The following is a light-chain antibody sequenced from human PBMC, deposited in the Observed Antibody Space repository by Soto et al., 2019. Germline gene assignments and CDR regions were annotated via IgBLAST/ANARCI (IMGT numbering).Light chain of an antibody. CDR2: GAS. V-gene: IGKV1-6*01. J-gene: IGKJ1*01. Sequence: IQITQFPSSLSASVGDRLIIFCRASKGIGNALGWYQQKPGKPPKVLIYGASNLQSSVPPSFSSSGSGTDFTLAISSLQPEDSATYYCLQDIKYLWTFDQGTKVDIK. CDR1: KGIGNA. CDR3: LQDIKYLWT.